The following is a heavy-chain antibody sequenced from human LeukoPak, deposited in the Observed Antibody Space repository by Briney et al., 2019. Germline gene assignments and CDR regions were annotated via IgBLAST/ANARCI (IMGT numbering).Heavy chain of an antibody. CDR1: GYTFTSYG. V-gene: IGHV1-18*01. CDR2: INTYNGNT. J-gene: IGHJ3*02. D-gene: IGHD2-21*02. CDR3: ARRGRIVMVTAIPKDDAFDI. Sequence: ASVKVSCKASGYTFTSYGISWVRQAPGQGLEWMGWINTYNGNTNYAQKFQGRVTMSTDTSTSTAYMELRSLRSDDTAVYYCARRGRIVMVTAIPKDDAFDIWGQGTMVTVSS.